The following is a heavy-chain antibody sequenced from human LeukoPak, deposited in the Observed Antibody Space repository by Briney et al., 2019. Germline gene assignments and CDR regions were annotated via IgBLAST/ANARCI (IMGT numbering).Heavy chain of an antibody. V-gene: IGHV3-30-3*01. Sequence: GGSLRLSCKASGFIFNDYPMHWVRQAPGKGLEWVAVISEDGINKFYADSVKGRFTISRDNSKNTLYVQMNSLRREDSAVYYCARDAPFHDYWGQGTLVTVSS. CDR3: ARDAPFHDY. D-gene: IGHD2/OR15-2a*01. J-gene: IGHJ4*02. CDR2: ISEDGINK. CDR1: GFIFNDYP.